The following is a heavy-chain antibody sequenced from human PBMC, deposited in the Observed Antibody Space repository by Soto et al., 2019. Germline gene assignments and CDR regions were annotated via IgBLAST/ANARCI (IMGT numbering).Heavy chain of an antibody. Sequence: ASVKVSCKASGYTFTSYGISWVRQAPGQGLEWMGWISAYNGNTNYAQKLQGRVTMTTDTSTSTAYMELRSLRSDDTAVYYCARDSYCSSTRCTTSTHGLDMWGQGTMGTVSS. CDR2: ISAYNGNT. CDR1: GYTFTSYG. V-gene: IGHV1-18*01. D-gene: IGHD2-2*01. J-gene: IGHJ3*02. CDR3: ARDSYCSSTRCTTSTHGLDM.